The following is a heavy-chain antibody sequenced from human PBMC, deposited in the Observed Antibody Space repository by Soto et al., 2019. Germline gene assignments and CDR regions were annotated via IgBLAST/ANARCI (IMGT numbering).Heavy chain of an antibody. CDR3: AKGGRQWLVTSDFNY. CDR2: VKEDGSMK. J-gene: IGHJ4*02. Sequence: GGSLRLSCAASGFTFSTYWMSWVRQAPGKGLEWVADVKEDGSMKKYVDSVKGRFTISRDSPRNTVSLEMNSLRAEDTAVYYCAKGGRQWLVTSDFNYWGQGALVTVSS. V-gene: IGHV3-7*01. D-gene: IGHD6-19*01. CDR1: GFTFSTYW.